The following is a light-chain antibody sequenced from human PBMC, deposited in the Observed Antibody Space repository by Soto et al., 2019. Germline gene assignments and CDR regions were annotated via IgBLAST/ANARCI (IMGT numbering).Light chain of an antibody. Sequence: EIVLRQSPDTLSLSPGERATLSCRASQGVSSSYLAWYQQKPGQAPRLLIYGASNRATGIPDRFSGSGSGTDFTLIISSLEPEDFAVYYCQQRFNWPWTFGQGTKVDIK. CDR3: QQRFNWPWT. CDR1: QGVSSSY. J-gene: IGKJ1*01. CDR2: GAS. V-gene: IGKV3D-20*02.